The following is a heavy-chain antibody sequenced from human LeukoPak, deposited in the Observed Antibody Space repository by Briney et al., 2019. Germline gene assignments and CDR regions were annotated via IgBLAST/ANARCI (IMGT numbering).Heavy chain of an antibody. D-gene: IGHD6-19*01. CDR2: FDPEDGER. Sequence: EASVKVSRKVSGYTLTELSMHWVRHAPGKGREWMGGFDPEDGERIYAQKFQGRVTMTEDTSTDTAYMELSSLRSEDTAVYYCATHAGIAVAGTDYWGQGTLVTVSS. CDR3: ATHAGIAVAGTDY. V-gene: IGHV1-24*01. J-gene: IGHJ4*02. CDR1: GYTLTELS.